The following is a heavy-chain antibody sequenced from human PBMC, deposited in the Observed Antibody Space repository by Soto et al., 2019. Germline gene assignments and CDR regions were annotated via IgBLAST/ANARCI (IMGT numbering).Heavy chain of an antibody. CDR2: IDSKIDADKT. V-gene: IGHV3-15*04. J-gene: IGHJ4*02. D-gene: IGHD2-21*02. CDR1: GFTFSKAY. Sequence: PGGSLRLSCTASGFTFSKAYMNWVRQAPGQGLEWVGQIDSKIDADKTDLAAPVKGRFTLPRDDSKNTVYLQMNGLEIEDTAMYYCVTRFTAVATARFDYWGQGTLVTVSS. CDR3: VTRFTAVATARFDY.